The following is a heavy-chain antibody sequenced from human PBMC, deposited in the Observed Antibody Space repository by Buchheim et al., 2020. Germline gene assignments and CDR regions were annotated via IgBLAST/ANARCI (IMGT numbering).Heavy chain of an antibody. D-gene: IGHD2-15*01. CDR1: GFTFSSYW. Sequence: EVQLVESGGGFVQPGGSLRLSCAASGFTFSSYWMHWVRQAPGKGLVWVSRISGDGSDTSYADSVKGRFTISRDNAKNTVFLQMNYLRAEDTALYYCARDREAVPLGFDSWGQGTL. CDR2: ISGDGSDT. J-gene: IGHJ4*02. CDR3: ARDREAVPLGFDS. V-gene: IGHV3-74*01.